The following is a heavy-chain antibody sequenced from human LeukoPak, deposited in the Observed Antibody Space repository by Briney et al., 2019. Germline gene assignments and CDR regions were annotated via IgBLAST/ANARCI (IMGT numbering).Heavy chain of an antibody. V-gene: IGHV4-34*01. CDR2: INHSGST. CDR1: GGSFSGYY. CDR3: ARGPDSSSHFDY. Sequence: SETLSLTCAVYGGSFSGYYWSWIRQPPGKGLEWIGEINHSGSTNYNPSLKSRVTISVDTSKNQFSLKLSSVTAADTTVYYCARGPDSSSHFDYWGQGTLVTVSS. J-gene: IGHJ4*02. D-gene: IGHD6-13*01.